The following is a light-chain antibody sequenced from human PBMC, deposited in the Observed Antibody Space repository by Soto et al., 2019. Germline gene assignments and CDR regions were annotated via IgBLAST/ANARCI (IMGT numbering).Light chain of an antibody. V-gene: IGKV3-20*01. CDR1: QSVTSSY. CDR3: QQYSTSRLT. J-gene: IGKJ4*01. CDR2: GAS. Sequence: EIVLTQSPGTLSLSPGGRATLSCRASQSVTSSYLAWYQQKPGQAPRLRISGASSRATGIPDRFSGSGSGTDFTLTISRLEPEDFAVYYCQQYSTSRLTFGGGTKVEIK.